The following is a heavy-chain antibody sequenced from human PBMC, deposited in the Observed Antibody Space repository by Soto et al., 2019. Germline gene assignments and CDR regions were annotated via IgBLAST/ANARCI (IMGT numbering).Heavy chain of an antibody. D-gene: IGHD3-3*01. J-gene: IGHJ4*02. CDR1: GYTFTSYG. Sequence: ASVKVSCKASGYTFTSYGISLVRQAPGQGLEWMGWISAYNGNTNYAQKLQGRVTMTTDTSTSTAYMELRSLRSDDTAVYYCARDDSPYDFWSGYTRSPFDYWGQGTLVTVSS. V-gene: IGHV1-18*01. CDR2: ISAYNGNT. CDR3: ARDDSPYDFWSGYTRSPFDY.